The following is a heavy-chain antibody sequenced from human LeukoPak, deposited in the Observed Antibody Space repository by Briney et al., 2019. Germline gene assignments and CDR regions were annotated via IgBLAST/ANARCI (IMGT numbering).Heavy chain of an antibody. J-gene: IGHJ6*03. Sequence: ASVKVSCKASGYTFTSYAMNWVRQAPGQGLEWMGWINTNTGNPTFAQGFTGRFVFSLDTSVSTAYLQISSLKAEDTAVYYSARIAVAGRVGYYMDVWGKGTTVTVSS. CDR1: GYTFTSYA. V-gene: IGHV7-4-1*02. CDR2: INTNTGNP. D-gene: IGHD6-19*01. CDR3: ARIAVAGRVGYYMDV.